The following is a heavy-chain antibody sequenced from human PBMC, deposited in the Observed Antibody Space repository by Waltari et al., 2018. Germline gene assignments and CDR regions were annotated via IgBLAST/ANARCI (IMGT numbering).Heavy chain of an antibody. CDR3: ARDQCSGGSCYRTNYYYGMDV. D-gene: IGHD2-15*01. CDR1: GGTFSSYA. V-gene: IGHV1-69*04. Sequence: QVQLVQSGAEVKKPGSSVKVSCKASGGTFSSYAISWVRQAPGQGLEWMGRLSPILGIANDAKKFQGRVTITAEKSTSTAYMELSSLRSEDTAVYYCARDQCSGGSCYRTNYYYGMDVWGQGTTVTVSS. J-gene: IGHJ6*02. CDR2: LSPILGIA.